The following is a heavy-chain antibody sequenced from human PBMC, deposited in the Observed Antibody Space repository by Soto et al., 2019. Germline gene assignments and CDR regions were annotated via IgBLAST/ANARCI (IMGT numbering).Heavy chain of an antibody. J-gene: IGHJ5*02. CDR1: GGTFSSYA. D-gene: IGHD3-22*01. V-gene: IGHV1-69*12. CDR2: IIPIFGTA. CDR3: ARDRGPSSGYYPYWFDP. Sequence: QVQLVQSGAEVKKPGSSVKVSCKASGGTFSSYAITWVRQAHGQGLEWMGGIIPIFGTANYAQKFQGRVTITADESTSTAYMELSRLRSEDTAVYDCARDRGPSSGYYPYWFDPWGQGTLVTVSS.